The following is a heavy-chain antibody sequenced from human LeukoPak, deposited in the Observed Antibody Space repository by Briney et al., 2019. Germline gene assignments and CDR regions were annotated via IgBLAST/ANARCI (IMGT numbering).Heavy chain of an antibody. Sequence: GGSLRLSCAASGFIFGNYGMHWVRPAPGKGLEWVSSISGSGGSTYYADSVKGRFTISRDNSKNTLYLQMNSLRAEDTAVYYCAKVKRRGYSGYDTDYWGQGTLVTVSS. D-gene: IGHD5-12*01. CDR3: AKVKRRGYSGYDTDY. CDR1: GFIFGNYG. J-gene: IGHJ4*02. CDR2: ISGSGGST. V-gene: IGHV3-23*01.